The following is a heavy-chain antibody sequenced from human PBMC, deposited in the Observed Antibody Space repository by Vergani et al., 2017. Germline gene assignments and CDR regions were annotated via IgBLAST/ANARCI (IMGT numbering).Heavy chain of an antibody. CDR3: ARDTSRFIAARCAFDI. CDR1: GFTFSDYY. Sequence: QVQLVESGGGLVKPGRSLRLSCAASGFTFSDYYMSWIRQAPGKGLEWVSYISSSGSTIYYADAVKGRFTISRDNAKNSRYLQMNSLRAENTAVYYFARDTSRFIAARCAFDIWGQGTMVTVSS. J-gene: IGHJ3*02. D-gene: IGHD6-6*01. V-gene: IGHV3-11*01. CDR2: ISSSGSTI.